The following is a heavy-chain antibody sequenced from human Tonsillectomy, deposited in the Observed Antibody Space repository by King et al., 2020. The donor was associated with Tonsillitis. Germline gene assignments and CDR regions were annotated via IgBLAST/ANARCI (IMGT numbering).Heavy chain of an antibody. CDR3: ARAHYYDSSGYYFFDY. CDR2: ISGSRNYL. CDR1: GFTFSTYI. V-gene: IGHV3-21*01. Sequence: VQLVESGGGLVKPGGSLRLSCAASGFTFSTYIMNWVRQAPGKGLEWVSSISGSRNYLYYADSVKGRFTISRDNAKNSLYLQMNSLRAEDTAVYYCARAHYYDSSGYYFFDYWGQGTLVTVSS. D-gene: IGHD3-22*01. J-gene: IGHJ4*02.